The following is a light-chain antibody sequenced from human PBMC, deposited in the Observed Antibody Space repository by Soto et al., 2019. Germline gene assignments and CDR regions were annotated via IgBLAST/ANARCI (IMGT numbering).Light chain of an antibody. CDR3: QQYGSSPRSIT. CDR2: DAS. V-gene: IGKV3-20*01. CDR1: QNVSSSY. Sequence: EIGLTQSQGTLSLCPGESAPLSCRASQNVSSSYLVWYQQRRGQAPRLLMFDASSRATGIPDRFSGSGSGTDFTLTISRLEPEDFAVYYCQQYGSSPRSITFGQGTRLEIK. J-gene: IGKJ5*01.